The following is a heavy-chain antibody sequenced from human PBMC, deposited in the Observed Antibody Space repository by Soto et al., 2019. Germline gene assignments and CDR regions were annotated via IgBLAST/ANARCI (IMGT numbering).Heavy chain of an antibody. CDR3: ARDWDHSDYGFPV. CDR1: GYTFTTYG. J-gene: IGHJ4*02. V-gene: IGHV1-3*01. CDR2: INAGNGNT. D-gene: IGHD4-17*01. Sequence: QARLVQSGAEVKEPGASVKVSCKASGYTFTTYGIHWVRQAPGQRPEWMGWINAGNGNTKYSQKFQGRVTITRDTSASTLYMEVSSLSSEDTAVYYCARDWDHSDYGFPVWGQGTQVTVSS.